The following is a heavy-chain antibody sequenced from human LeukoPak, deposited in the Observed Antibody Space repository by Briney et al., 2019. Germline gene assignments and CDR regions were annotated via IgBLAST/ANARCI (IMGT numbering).Heavy chain of an antibody. V-gene: IGHV3-23*01. J-gene: IGHJ4*02. CDR3: AGRGSGSYFDF. CDR2: ISGSGGST. CDR1: GFTFSTYG. Sequence: GGSLRLSCSASGFTFSTYGMNWVRQAPGKGLEWVSAISGSGGSTYYADSVKGRFTISRDNSKNTLYLQMNSLRAEDTAVYYCAGRGSGSYFDFWGQGTMVTVSS. D-gene: IGHD3-10*01.